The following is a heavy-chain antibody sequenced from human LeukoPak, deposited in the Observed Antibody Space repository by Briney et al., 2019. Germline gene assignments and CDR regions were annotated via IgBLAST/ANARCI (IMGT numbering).Heavy chain of an antibody. Sequence: GASVTVSCKASGYTFTNYAMHWVRQAPGQRLEWMGWINAGNGNTKYSQKFQGRVTITRDTSASTAYMELSSLRSEDTAVYYCARESVAGPIDYWGQGTLVTVSS. CDR2: INAGNGNT. CDR3: ARESVAGPIDY. CDR1: GYTFTNYA. V-gene: IGHV1-3*01. D-gene: IGHD6-19*01. J-gene: IGHJ4*02.